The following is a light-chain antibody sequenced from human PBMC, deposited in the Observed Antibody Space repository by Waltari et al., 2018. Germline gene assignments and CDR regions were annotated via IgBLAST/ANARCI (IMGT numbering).Light chain of an antibody. J-gene: IGLJ1*01. CDR3: SSYTSSSTHV. Sequence: QSALTQPASVSGSPGQSITISCTGTSSDVGGYNYVPWYQQDPGKAPKLMIHDVSNRPSGVSNRFSGSKSGNTASLTISGLQAEDEADYYCSSYTSSSTHVFGTGTKVTVL. CDR1: SSDVGGYNY. CDR2: DVS. V-gene: IGLV2-14*01.